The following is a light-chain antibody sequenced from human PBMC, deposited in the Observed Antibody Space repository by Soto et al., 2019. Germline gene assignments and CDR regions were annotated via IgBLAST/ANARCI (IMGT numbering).Light chain of an antibody. V-gene: IGKV3-20*01. CDR1: ERVGDY. CDR2: GAT. CDR3: QQYASSPAFT. J-gene: IGKJ5*01. Sequence: IVLTQSPGALSLSPGERATISCWASERVGDYLAWYQQKPGQAPRLLIYGATKMTSGTPDRFSGSGSETACTLAISRLEHGDFVVYYCQQYASSPAFTFGQGTRLEIK.